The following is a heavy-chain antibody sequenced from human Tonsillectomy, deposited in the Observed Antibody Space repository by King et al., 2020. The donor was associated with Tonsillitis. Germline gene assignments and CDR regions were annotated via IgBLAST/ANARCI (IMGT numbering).Heavy chain of an antibody. CDR2: IWFDGSNQ. D-gene: IGHD6-19*01. Sequence: VQLVESGGGVVQPGRSLRLSCAASGFTFSSYGMHWVRQAPGKGLEWVAVIWFDGSNQYYADSVKGRFTISRDNSKNTLYLQMNSLRADDTAVYYCGRVGXGWFXXXXXXQGTLVIVSS. J-gene: IGHJ4*02. CDR1: GFTFSSYG. CDR3: GRVGXGWFXXXX. V-gene: IGHV3-33*08.